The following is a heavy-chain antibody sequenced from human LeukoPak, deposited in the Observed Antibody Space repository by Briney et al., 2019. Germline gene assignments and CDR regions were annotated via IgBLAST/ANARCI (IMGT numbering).Heavy chain of an antibody. CDR3: ATSGYYGSGSYLYWYFDL. D-gene: IGHD3-10*01. CDR1: GYTLTELS. V-gene: IGHV1-24*01. J-gene: IGHJ2*01. Sequence: ASVKVSCKVSGYTLTELSMHWVRQAPGKGLEWMEGFDPEDGETIYAQKFQGRVTMTEDTSTDTAYMELSSLRSEDTAVYYCATSGYYGSGSYLYWYFDLWGRGTLVTVSS. CDR2: FDPEDGET.